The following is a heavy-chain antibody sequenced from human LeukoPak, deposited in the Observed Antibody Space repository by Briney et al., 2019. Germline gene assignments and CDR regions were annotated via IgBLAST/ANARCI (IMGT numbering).Heavy chain of an antibody. CDR3: ARDSYYYDSSGYWAN. J-gene: IGHJ4*02. Sequence: PGGSLRLSCAASGFTFSSYSMNWVRQAPGKGLEWVSYISSSSSTIYYADSVKGRFTISRDNAKNSLYLQMNSLRAEDTAVYYCARDSYYYDSSGYWANWGQGTLVTVSS. V-gene: IGHV3-48*01. D-gene: IGHD3-22*01. CDR1: GFTFSSYS. CDR2: ISSSSSTI.